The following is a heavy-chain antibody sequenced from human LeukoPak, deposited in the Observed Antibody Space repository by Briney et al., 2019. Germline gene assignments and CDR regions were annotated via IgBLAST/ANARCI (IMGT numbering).Heavy chain of an antibody. CDR3: ARDSSKGGGFDF. J-gene: IGHJ4*02. CDR2: MDKSGST. Sequence: SETLSLICTVSGGSISGFYWSWIRQPPGKGLEWIGYMDKSGSTTYNPSLKSRVTISVDTSKDQFSLKLSPVTAADTAVYYCARDSSKGGGFDFWGQGTLVTVSS. CDR1: GGSISGFY. V-gene: IGHV4-59*01. D-gene: IGHD4-11*01.